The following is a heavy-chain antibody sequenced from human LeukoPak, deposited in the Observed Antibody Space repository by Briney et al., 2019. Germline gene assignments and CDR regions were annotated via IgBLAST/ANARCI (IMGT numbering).Heavy chain of an antibody. CDR1: GGSISSYY. J-gene: IGHJ5*02. CDR2: IYYSGST. V-gene: IGHV4-59*01. Sequence: ESSETLSLTCTVSGGSISSYYWSWIRQPPGKGLEWIGYIYYSGSTNYNPSLKSRVTISVDTSKNQFSLKLSSVTAADTAVYYCARDRSIAARPYWFDPWGQGTLVTVSS. D-gene: IGHD6-6*01. CDR3: ARDRSIAARPYWFDP.